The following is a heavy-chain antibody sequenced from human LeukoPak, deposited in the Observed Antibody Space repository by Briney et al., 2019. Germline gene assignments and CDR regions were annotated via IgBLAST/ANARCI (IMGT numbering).Heavy chain of an antibody. D-gene: IGHD4-17*01. CDR2: IIPIFGTA. V-gene: IGHV1-69*05. Sequence: SVKVSCKASGGTFSSYAISWVRQAPGQGLEWMGGIIPIFGTANYAQKFQGRVTITTDESTSTAYMELSSLRSEDTAVYYCARVSDYGDYLIDYWGQGTLVTVSS. J-gene: IGHJ4*02. CDR1: GGTFSSYA. CDR3: ARVSDYGDYLIDY.